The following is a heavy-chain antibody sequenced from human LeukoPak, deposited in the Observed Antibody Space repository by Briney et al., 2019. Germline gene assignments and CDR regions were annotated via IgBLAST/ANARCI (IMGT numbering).Heavy chain of an antibody. Sequence: PGGSLRLSCAASGFTFSSYSMNWVRQAPGKGLEWVSSISSSSSTIYYADSVKGRFTISRDNAKNSLYLQMNSLRAEDTAVYYCARDCTSSSRTQYYYYGMDVWGQGTTVTVSS. V-gene: IGHV3-48*04. CDR3: ARDCTSSSRTQYYYYGMDV. CDR1: GFTFSSYS. D-gene: IGHD6-13*01. CDR2: ISSSSSTI. J-gene: IGHJ6*02.